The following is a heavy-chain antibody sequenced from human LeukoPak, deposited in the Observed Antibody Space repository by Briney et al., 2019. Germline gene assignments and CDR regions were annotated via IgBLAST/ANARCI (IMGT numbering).Heavy chain of an antibody. D-gene: IGHD1-26*01. CDR3: ARALDSGSYYNFDY. Sequence: ASVKVSCKVSGYTLTELSMHWVRQAPGQGLEWMGGIIPIFGTANYTQKFQGRVTITADESTSTAYMELSSLRSEDTAVYYCARALDSGSYYNFDYWGQGTLVTVSS. CDR2: IIPIFGTA. V-gene: IGHV1-69*13. CDR1: GYTLTELS. J-gene: IGHJ4*02.